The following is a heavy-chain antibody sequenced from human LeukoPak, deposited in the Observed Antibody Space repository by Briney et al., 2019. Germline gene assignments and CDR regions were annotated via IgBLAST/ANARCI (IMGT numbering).Heavy chain of an antibody. J-gene: IGHJ5*02. CDR1: GGSISSGSYY. CDR3: ARMGYSYGYNWFDP. D-gene: IGHD5-18*01. V-gene: IGHV4-61*02. CDR2: IYTSGST. Sequence: SETLSLTCTVSGGSISSGSYYWSWIRQPAGKGLEWIGRIYTSGSTNYNPSLKSRVTISVDTSKNQFSLKLSSVTAADTAVYYCARMGYSYGYNWFDPWGQGTLVTVSS.